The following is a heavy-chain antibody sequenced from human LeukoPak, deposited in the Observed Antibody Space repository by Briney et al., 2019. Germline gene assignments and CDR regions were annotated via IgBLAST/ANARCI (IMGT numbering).Heavy chain of an antibody. Sequence: SQTLSLPCDISGDIVSSNSASWTWIRQSPSRGLEWLGRTYYRHKWYNDYAVSVKSRITINPDTSRSHFSLQLNYVTTEDTAVYYCVRGFYTMSVWGQGTTVTVSS. CDR2: TYYRHKWYN. J-gene: IGHJ6*02. CDR3: VRGFYTMSV. CDR1: GDIVSSNSAS. D-gene: IGHD3-22*01. V-gene: IGHV6-1*01.